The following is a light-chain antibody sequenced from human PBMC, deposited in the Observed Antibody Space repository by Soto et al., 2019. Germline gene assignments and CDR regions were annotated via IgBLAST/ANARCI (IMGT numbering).Light chain of an antibody. CDR3: QQYNNWPPLT. CDR2: GTS. V-gene: IGKV3-15*01. CDR1: QSVSSN. J-gene: IGKJ4*01. Sequence: EIVMTQSPATLSVSPGERATLFCRASQSVSSNLAWYQQKAGQAPRLLIYGTSTMATGIPARFSGSGSGTDFTLTISSLQSEDFAVYYCQQYNNWPPLTFGGGTKVEIK.